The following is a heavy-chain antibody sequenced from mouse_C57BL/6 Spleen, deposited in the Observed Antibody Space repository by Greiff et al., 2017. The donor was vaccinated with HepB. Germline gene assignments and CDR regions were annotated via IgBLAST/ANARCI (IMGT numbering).Heavy chain of an antibody. D-gene: IGHD1-1*01. CDR2: ISDGGSYT. Sequence: DVHLVESGGGLVKPGGSLKLSCAASGFTFSSYAMSWVRQTPEKRLEWVATISDGGSYTYYPDNVKGRFTISRDNAKNNLYLQMSHLKSEDTAMYYCARDDGLRYRFAYWGQGTLVTVSA. CDR3: ARDDGLRYRFAY. CDR1: GFTFSSYA. J-gene: IGHJ3*01. V-gene: IGHV5-4*01.